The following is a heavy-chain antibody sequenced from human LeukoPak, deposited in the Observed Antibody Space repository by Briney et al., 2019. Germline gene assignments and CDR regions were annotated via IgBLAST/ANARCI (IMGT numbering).Heavy chain of an antibody. Sequence: GGSLRLSCAASGFSFSSYWMSWVRQAPGKGLEWVANIKQDGSDKYYLTSVRGRFTISRDNAKNSLFLQMNSLRVEDTAVYYCARGGGHLDCWGQGTLVTISS. CDR3: ARGGGHLDC. J-gene: IGHJ4*02. D-gene: IGHD4-23*01. CDR2: IKQDGSDK. V-gene: IGHV3-7*03. CDR1: GFSFSSYW.